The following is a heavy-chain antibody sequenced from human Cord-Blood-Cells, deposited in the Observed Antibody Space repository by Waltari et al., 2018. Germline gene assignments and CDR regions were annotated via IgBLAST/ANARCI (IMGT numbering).Heavy chain of an antibody. CDR1: GGSFSGYY. Sequence: QVQLQQWGAGLLKPSETLSLTCAVYGGSFSGYYWSWIRQPPGKGLEWIGEITHSGSTNYNPSLKSRVTISVDTSKNQFSLKLSSVTAADTAVYYCARGSRWSGYYWFDPWGQGTLVTVSS. CDR3: ARGSRWSGYYWFDP. D-gene: IGHD3-3*01. J-gene: IGHJ5*02. V-gene: IGHV4-34*01. CDR2: ITHSGST.